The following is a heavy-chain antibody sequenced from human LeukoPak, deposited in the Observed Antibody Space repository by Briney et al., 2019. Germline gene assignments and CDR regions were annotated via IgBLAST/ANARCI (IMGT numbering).Heavy chain of an antibody. CDR1: EFTFSSYA. D-gene: IGHD1-26*01. CDR2: ISYDGSNK. Sequence: PGGSLRLSCEASEFTFSSYAMHWVRQAPGKGLEWVAVISYDGSNKYVDSVKGRFTISRDNSKNTLYLQMNSPKTEDTAVYYCARTLSGSYHVRGTYFDYWGQGTLVTVSS. V-gene: IGHV3-30*04. J-gene: IGHJ4*02. CDR3: ARTLSGSYHVRGTYFDY.